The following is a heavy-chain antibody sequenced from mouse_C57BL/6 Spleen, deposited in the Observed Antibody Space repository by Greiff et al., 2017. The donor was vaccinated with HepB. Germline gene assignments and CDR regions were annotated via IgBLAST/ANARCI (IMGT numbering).Heavy chain of an antibody. CDR1: GYTFTSYW. J-gene: IGHJ2*01. Sequence: QVQLQQPGAELVRPGSSVKLSCKASGYTFTSYWMHWVKQRPIQGLEWIGNIDPSDSETHYNQKFKDKATLTVDKSSSTAYMQLSSLTSEDSAVYYCARIHYYGSSRGYFDYWGQGTTLTVSS. D-gene: IGHD1-1*01. CDR3: ARIHYYGSSRGYFDY. V-gene: IGHV1-52*01. CDR2: IDPSDSET.